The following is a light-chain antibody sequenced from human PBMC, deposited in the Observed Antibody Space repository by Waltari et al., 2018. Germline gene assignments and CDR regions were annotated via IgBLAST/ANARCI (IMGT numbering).Light chain of an antibody. V-gene: IGKV4-1*01. J-gene: IGKJ2*01. Sequence: DIVMTQSPDSLAVSLGGRATINCKSSRSVLDTSKNKNFLAWYQLKPGQSPKLLIYWASTRESGVPDRFSASVSGTDFTLTISSLQAEDVAIYSCQQYYAAPYTFGQGTKVRSN. CDR1: RSVLDTSKNKNF. CDR3: QQYYAAPYT. CDR2: WAS.